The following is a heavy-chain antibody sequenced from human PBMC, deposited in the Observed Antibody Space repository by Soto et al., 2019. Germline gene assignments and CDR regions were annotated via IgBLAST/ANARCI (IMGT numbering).Heavy chain of an antibody. Sequence: SETLSLTCTVSGGSISSGGYYWSWIRQHPGKGLEWIGYIYYSGSTYYNPSLKSRVTISVDTSKNQFSLKLSSVTAADTAVYYCARDRAGYYGLSSGYYPDAFDIWGQGTMVT. D-gene: IGHD3-22*01. CDR2: IYYSGST. J-gene: IGHJ3*02. CDR3: ARDRAGYYGLSSGYYPDAFDI. CDR1: GGSISSGGYY. V-gene: IGHV4-31*03.